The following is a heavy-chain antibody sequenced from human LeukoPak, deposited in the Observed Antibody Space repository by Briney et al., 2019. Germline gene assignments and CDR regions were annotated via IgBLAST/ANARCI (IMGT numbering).Heavy chain of an antibody. V-gene: IGHV4-30-4*08. CDR1: GGSISSDDYY. CDR3: ASSYTYYYDSSGYSLDY. Sequence: SHTLSLTCTVSGGSISSDDYYWSWIRQPRGKGLEWLGYFYYSGSTYYNPSLKSRVTISVDTSKTQFSLKLSSVTAADTAVYYCASSYTYYYDSSGYSLDYWGQGTLVTVSS. CDR2: FYYSGST. D-gene: IGHD3-22*01. J-gene: IGHJ4*02.